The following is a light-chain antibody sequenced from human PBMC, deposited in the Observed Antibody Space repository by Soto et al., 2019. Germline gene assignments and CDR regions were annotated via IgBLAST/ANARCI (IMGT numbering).Light chain of an antibody. J-gene: IGLJ2*01. V-gene: IGLV1-40*01. CDR2: DNV. CDR1: SSNIGAGYD. CDR3: QSYDSSLSISV. Sequence: QSVLTQPPSVFGAPGQRVTIHCTGSSSNIGAGYDVHWYQQVPGAPPKLIIYDNVNRPSGVTDRFSGSRSGTSASLAITGLRAEDEATYHCQSYDSSLSISVFGGGTKLTVL.